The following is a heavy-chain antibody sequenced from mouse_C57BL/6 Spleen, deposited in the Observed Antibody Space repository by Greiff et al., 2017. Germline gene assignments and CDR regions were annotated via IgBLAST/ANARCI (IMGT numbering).Heavy chain of an antibody. Sequence: QVQLKQPGAELVRPASSVKLSCKASGYTFTSYWLDWVKQRPGQGLEWIGNMYPSDSETHYNQKFKDKVTLTVDKSSSTAYMQLSSLTSEDSAVYYCARRDYGSRFAYWGQGTLVTVSA. J-gene: IGHJ3*01. CDR1: GYTFTSYW. D-gene: IGHD1-1*01. V-gene: IGHV1-61*01. CDR3: ARRDYGSRFAY. CDR2: MYPSDSET.